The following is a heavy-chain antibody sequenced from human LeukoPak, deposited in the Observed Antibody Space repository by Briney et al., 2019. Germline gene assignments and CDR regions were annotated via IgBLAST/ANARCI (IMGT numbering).Heavy chain of an antibody. D-gene: IGHD3-3*01. CDR1: GYTFTSYA. V-gene: IGHV7-4-1*02. J-gene: IGHJ4*02. CDR3: ARGYLIHYDFWSGSHFDY. Sequence: GASVKVSCKASGYTFTSYAMNWVRQAPGQGLEWMGWINTNTGNPTYAQGFTGRFVFSLDTSVSTAYLQISSLKAEDTAVYYCARGYLIHYDFWSGSHFDYWGQGTLVTVSS. CDR2: INTNTGNP.